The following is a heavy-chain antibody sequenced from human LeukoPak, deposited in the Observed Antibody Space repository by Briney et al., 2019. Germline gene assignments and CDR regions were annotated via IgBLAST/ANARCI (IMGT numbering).Heavy chain of an antibody. D-gene: IGHD3-16*01. V-gene: IGHV4-31*03. CDR2: IYYSGST. CDR1: GGSISSGGYY. Sequence: ASETLSLTCTVSGGSISSGGYYWNWIRQHPGKGLEWVGYIYYSGSTYYNPSLKSRVTISVDTSKNQFSLRLSSVTAADTAVYYCARERGGVIDYWGQGTLVTVSS. J-gene: IGHJ4*02. CDR3: ARERGGVIDY.